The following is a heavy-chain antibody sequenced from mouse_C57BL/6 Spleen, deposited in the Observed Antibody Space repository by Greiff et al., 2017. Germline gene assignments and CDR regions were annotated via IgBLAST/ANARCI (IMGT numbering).Heavy chain of an antibody. CDR2: IHPNSGST. V-gene: IGHV1-64*01. J-gene: IGHJ3*01. CDR1: GYTFTSYW. CDR3: ARYYYGGSWFAY. D-gene: IGHD1-1*01. Sequence: QVQLQQSGAELVKPGASVKLSCKASGYTFTSYWMHWVKQRPGQGLEWIGMIHPNSGSTNYNEKFKSKATLTVDKSSSTAYMQLSSLTSEDSAVYYCARYYYGGSWFAYWGQGTLVTVSA.